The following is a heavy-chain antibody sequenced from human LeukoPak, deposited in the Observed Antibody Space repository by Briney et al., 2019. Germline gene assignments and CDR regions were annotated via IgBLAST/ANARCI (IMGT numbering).Heavy chain of an antibody. V-gene: IGHV3-30*02. CDR3: AKEDIVVVPAAMNFDY. D-gene: IGHD2-2*01. J-gene: IGHJ4*02. CDR2: RYDAINK. Sequence: RYDAINKYYAHSVKGLFTISIDNSKNTLYLQMNSLRAEDTAVYYCAKEDIVVVPAAMNFDYRGQGTLVTVSS.